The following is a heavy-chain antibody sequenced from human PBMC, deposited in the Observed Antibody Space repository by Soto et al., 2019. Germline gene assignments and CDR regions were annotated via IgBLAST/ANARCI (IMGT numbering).Heavy chain of an antibody. D-gene: IGHD6-6*01. CDR3: ARAISYSSSPLWPN. CDR1: GFSFSSDS. Sequence: WGSLRRSGAASGFSFSSDSMNWVRQAPGKGLGWVSSISSSSSYIYYSDSVKGRCTISRDNAEKSLYLQKKSLRAKATAVHYGARAISYSSSPLWPNWGQGSLVSVSS. CDR2: ISSSSSYI. V-gene: IGHV3-21*01. J-gene: IGHJ4*02.